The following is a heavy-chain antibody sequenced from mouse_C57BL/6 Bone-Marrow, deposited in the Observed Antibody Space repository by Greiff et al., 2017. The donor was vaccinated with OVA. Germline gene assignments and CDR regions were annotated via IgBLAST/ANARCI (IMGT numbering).Heavy chain of an antibody. CDR3: ARIYGSSYWYFDV. CDR2: INPNNGGT. Sequence: EVQLQQSGPELVKPGASVKISCKASGYTFTDYYMNWVKQSHGKSLEWIGDINPNNGGTSYNQQFKGKATLTVDKSSSTAYMELRSLTSEDSAVYYGARIYGSSYWYFDVWGTGTTVTVAS. V-gene: IGHV1-26*01. J-gene: IGHJ1*03. D-gene: IGHD1-1*01. CDR1: GYTFTDYY.